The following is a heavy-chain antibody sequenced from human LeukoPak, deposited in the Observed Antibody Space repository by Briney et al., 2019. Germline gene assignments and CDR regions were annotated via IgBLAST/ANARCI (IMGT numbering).Heavy chain of an antibody. Sequence: SETLSLTCTVSVCSITSGIYYWSSIRQPPGKGLEWIGTIYHTGSTFYNPSLKSQVAIFVATSKNQFSMKVSSVTAADKAVYYCARQGGWIQIGGRVDYWGQGTLVTVSS. J-gene: IGHJ4*02. CDR1: VCSITSGIYY. CDR3: ARQGGWIQIGGRVDY. CDR2: IYHTGST. D-gene: IGHD5-18*01. V-gene: IGHV4-39*01.